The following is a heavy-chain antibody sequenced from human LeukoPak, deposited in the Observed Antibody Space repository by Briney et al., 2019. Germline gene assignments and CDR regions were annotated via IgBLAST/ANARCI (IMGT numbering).Heavy chain of an antibody. J-gene: IGHJ4*02. CDR1: GFTFSSYW. V-gene: IGHV3-21*01. D-gene: IGHD5-18*01. CDR3: ARDDNWNTAMVINFDY. CDR2: ISSSSSYI. Sequence: GGSLRLSCAASGFTFSSYWMSWVRQAPGKGLEWVSSISSSSSYIYYADSVKGRFTISRDNAKNSLYLQMNSLRAEDTAVYYCARDDNWNTAMVINFDYWGQGTLVTVSS.